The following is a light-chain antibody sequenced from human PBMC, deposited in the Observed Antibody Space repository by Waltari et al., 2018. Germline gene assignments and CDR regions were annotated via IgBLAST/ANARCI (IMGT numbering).Light chain of an antibody. CDR2: DVT. CDR1: SMYVGRDNF. Sequence: QSALTQPASVSGSPGHSIPIYCTVSSMYVGRDNFVTWYPQHPVKAPKLMIFDVTDRPSGVSDRFSGSKSGNTASLTISGLQPEDEADYYCSSHTTSSTLVFGGGTRVTVL. V-gene: IGLV2-14*03. CDR3: SSHTTSSTLV. J-gene: IGLJ2*01.